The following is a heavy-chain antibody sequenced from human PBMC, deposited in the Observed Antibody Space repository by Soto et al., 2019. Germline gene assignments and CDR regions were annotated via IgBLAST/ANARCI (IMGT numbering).Heavy chain of an antibody. CDR3: ARGINWNYWGYYYYGMDV. CDR2: IYYSGST. J-gene: IGHJ6*02. Sequence: QVQLQESGPGLVKPSETLSLTCTVSGGSVSSGSYYWSWIRQPPGKGLEWIGYIYYSGSTNYNPSLKSRVTISVDTSKPQFSLKLSCVTAADTAVYYCARGINWNYWGYYYYGMDVWGQGTTVTVSS. D-gene: IGHD1-7*01. CDR1: GGSVSSGSYY. V-gene: IGHV4-61*01.